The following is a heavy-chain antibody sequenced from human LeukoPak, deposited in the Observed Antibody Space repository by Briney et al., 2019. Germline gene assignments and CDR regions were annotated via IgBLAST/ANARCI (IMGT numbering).Heavy chain of an antibody. CDR1: GDSISSSSSY. CDR2: IYHSGST. Sequence: PSETLSLTCTVSGDSISSSSSYWGWIRQPPGKGLEWIGSIYHSGSTYYNPSLKSRVTISVDTSKNQFSLKLSSVTAADTAVYYCARDGYSYGSGIDYWGQGTLVTVSS. D-gene: IGHD5-18*01. V-gene: IGHV4-39*07. J-gene: IGHJ4*02. CDR3: ARDGYSYGSGIDY.